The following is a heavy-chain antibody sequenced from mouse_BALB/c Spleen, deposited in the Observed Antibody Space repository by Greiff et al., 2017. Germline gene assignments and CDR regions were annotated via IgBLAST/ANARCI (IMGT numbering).Heavy chain of an antibody. V-gene: IGHV3-2*02. D-gene: IGHD1-1*01. CDR3: AREGYYGGFYAMDY. CDR2: ISYSGST. J-gene: IGHJ4*01. CDR1: GYSITSDYA. Sequence: EVKLMESGPGLVKPSQSLSLTCTVTGYSITSDYAWNWIRQFPGNKLEWMGYISYSGSTSYNPSLKSRISITRDTSKNQFFLQLNSVTTEDTATYYCAREGYYGGFYAMDYWGQGTSVTVSS.